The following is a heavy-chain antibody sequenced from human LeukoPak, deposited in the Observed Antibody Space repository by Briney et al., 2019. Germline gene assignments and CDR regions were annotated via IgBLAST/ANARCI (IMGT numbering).Heavy chain of an antibody. CDR3: ARVYYDSISPVDY. CDR2: IYYSGST. D-gene: IGHD3-22*01. V-gene: IGHV4-39*07. Sequence: PSETLSLTCTVSGGSISSSSYYWGWTRQPPGKGLEWIGSIYYSGSTYYNPSLKSRVTISVDTSKNQFSLKLSSVTAADTAVYYCARVYYDSISPVDYWGQGTLVTVSS. J-gene: IGHJ4*02. CDR1: GGSISSSSYY.